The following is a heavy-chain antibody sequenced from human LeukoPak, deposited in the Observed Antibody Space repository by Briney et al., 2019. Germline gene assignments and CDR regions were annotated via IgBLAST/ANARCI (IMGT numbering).Heavy chain of an antibody. J-gene: IGHJ6*02. D-gene: IGHD2-15*01. CDR2: IYYSGST. V-gene: IGHV4-30-4*01. CDR3: ARGWDCSGGSCYPHYYGMDV. CDR1: GGSISSGDYY. Sequence: SETLSLTCTVSGGSISSGDYYWSWIRQPPGEGLEWIGYIYYSGSTYYNPSLKSRVTISVDTSKNQFSLKLSSVTAADTAVYYCARGWDCSGGSCYPHYYGMDVWGQGTTVTVSS.